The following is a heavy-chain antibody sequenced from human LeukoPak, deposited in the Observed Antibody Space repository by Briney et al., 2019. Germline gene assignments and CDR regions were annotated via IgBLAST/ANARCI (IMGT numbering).Heavy chain of an antibody. J-gene: IGHJ4*02. Sequence: SETLSLTCTVSGGSFSGFSWSWIRQPPGKGLEWIGSIYYSGSTYYNPSLKSRVTISVDMSKNQFSLKLNSVTAADTAVYYCGRQAAAGAGGDYWAQGTLVTVSS. V-gene: IGHV4-59*05. CDR3: GRQAAAGAGGDY. D-gene: IGHD6-13*01. CDR1: GGSFSGFS. CDR2: IYYSGST.